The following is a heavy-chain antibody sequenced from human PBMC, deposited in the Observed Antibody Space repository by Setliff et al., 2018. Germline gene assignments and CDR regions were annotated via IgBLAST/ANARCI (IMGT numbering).Heavy chain of an antibody. J-gene: IGHJ6*02. V-gene: IGHV1-69*06. D-gene: IGHD1-1*01. CDR1: GDTFSTYA. CDR2: IIPLLETA. CDR3: ARDSVTLAQLERRGGFRYYDMDV. Sequence: ASVKVSCKASGDTFSTYALGWVRQAPGQGLEWMGGIIPLLETAHYAQKFQDRVTITADKSTSTVYMELTSLISEDTAVYFCARDSVTLAQLERRGGFRYYDMDVWGQGTTVTVSS.